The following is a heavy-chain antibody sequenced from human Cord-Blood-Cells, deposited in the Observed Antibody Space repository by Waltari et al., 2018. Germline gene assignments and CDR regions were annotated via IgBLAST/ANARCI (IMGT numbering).Heavy chain of an antibody. CDR1: GGTFSSYA. Sequence: QVQLVQSGAEVKKPGSSVKVSCKASGGTFSSYAISWVRQAPGQGLEWMGGIIPNFGTANYAQKFQGRVTITADKTTSTAYMELSSLRSDDTAVYYCARGANEDGSGSYYSPYGMDVWGQGTTVTVSS. J-gene: IGHJ6*02. CDR2: IIPNFGTA. CDR3: ARGANEDGSGSYYSPYGMDV. V-gene: IGHV1-69*06. D-gene: IGHD3-10*01.